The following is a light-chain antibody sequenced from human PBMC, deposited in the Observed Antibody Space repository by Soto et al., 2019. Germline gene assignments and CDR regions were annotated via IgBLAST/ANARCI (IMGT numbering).Light chain of an antibody. Sequence: DIQMTQSPPSLSASVGDRVTISCRAGQNIRSYLNWYQQIPGKAPNLLIYATSILQTGVPSRFSGTGSGTDFTLTINGLQPEDFATYYCQQGYTTRWTFGQGTKVDIK. CDR2: ATS. CDR3: QQGYTTRWT. CDR1: QNIRSY. J-gene: IGKJ1*01. V-gene: IGKV1-39*01.